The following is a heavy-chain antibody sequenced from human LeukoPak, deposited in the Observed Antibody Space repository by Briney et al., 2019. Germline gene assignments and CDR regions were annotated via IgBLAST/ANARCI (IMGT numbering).Heavy chain of an antibody. D-gene: IGHD7-27*01. V-gene: IGHV3-7*01. CDR1: GFTFSSYW. Sequence: GGSLRLSCAASGFTFSSYWMSWVRQAPGKGLEWVANIKQGGSEEYYVDSVKGRFTISRDNAKNSLYLQMHSLRAEDTAVYYCARKDWGLGFDYRGQGTLVTVSS. J-gene: IGHJ4*02. CDR3: ARKDWGLGFDY. CDR2: IKQGGSEE.